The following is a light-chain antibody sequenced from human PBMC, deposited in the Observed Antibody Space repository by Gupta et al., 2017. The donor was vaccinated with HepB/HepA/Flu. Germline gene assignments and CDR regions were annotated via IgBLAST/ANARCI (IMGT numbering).Light chain of an antibody. CDR1: SSDVGSYNY. J-gene: IGLJ2*01. CDR3: CSYAGSYTYVI. Sequence: QSALTQPRSVSGSPGQSVTISCTGTSSDVGSYNYVSWYQQHPGKAPKLMISDVSKRPSGVPERFSGSKSGNTASLTISGLQAEDEADYYCCSYAGSYTYVIFGGGIQLTVL. CDR2: DVS. V-gene: IGLV2-11*01.